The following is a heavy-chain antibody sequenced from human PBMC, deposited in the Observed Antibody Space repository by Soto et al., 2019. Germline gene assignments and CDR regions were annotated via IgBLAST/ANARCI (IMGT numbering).Heavy chain of an antibody. V-gene: IGHV4-59*01. J-gene: IGHJ4*02. CDR2: IYYSGST. CDR1: GGSISSYY. CDR3: ARDRGSVAGSRHFDY. D-gene: IGHD6-19*01. Sequence: AETLSLTCTVSGGSISSYYWSGIGQPPGKGLEWIGYIYYSGSTNYNPSLKSRVTISVDTSKNQFSLKLSSVTAADTAVYYCARDRGSVAGSRHFDYWGQGTLVTVSS.